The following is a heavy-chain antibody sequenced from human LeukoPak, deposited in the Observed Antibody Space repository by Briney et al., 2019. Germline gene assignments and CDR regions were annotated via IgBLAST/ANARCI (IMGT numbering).Heavy chain of an antibody. V-gene: IGHV4-59*01. CDR3: ARVDGYYYMDV. CDR2: IYYSGST. J-gene: IGHJ6*03. Sequence: GSPRLSCAASGFTFSNAWMSWIRQPPGKGLEWIGYIYYSGSTNYNPSLKSRVTISVDTSKNQFSLKLSSVTAADTAVYYCARVDGYYYMDVWGKGTTVTVSS. CDR1: GFTFSNAW. D-gene: IGHD3/OR15-3a*01.